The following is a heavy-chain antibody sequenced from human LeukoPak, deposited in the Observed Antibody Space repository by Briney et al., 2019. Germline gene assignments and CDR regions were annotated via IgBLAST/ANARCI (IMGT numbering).Heavy chain of an antibody. CDR3: ARVHFNSGYDN. V-gene: IGHV1-2*02. CDR1: GYTFTGAY. Sequence: ASVKVSCKASGYTFTGAYMHWVRQAPGQGLEWMGWINPNSGETKFAQKFQGRVTMTRDTSISTAYMDLGGLRSDATAVYYCARVHFNSGYDNWGQGSLVTVSS. CDR2: INPNSGET. J-gene: IGHJ4*02. D-gene: IGHD3-9*01.